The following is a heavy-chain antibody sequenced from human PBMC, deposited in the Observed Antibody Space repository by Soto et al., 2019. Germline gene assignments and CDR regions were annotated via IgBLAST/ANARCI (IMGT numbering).Heavy chain of an antibody. J-gene: IGHJ5*02. V-gene: IGHV4-61*01. Sequence: SETLSLTCTVSGGSVSSGSYYWSWSRQPPGKGLEWIGYIYYSGSTNYNPSLKSRVTISVDTSKNQFSLKLSSVTAADTAVYYCARVKYLRGRITIFGVVSNWFDPWGQGTLVTVSS. CDR3: ARVKYLRGRITIFGVVSNWFDP. D-gene: IGHD3-3*01. CDR2: IYYSGST. CDR1: GGSVSSGSYY.